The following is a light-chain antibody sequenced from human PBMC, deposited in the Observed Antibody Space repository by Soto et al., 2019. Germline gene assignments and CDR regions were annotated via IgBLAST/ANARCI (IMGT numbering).Light chain of an antibody. CDR3: SSHTSSSTYV. CDR2: DAN. CDR1: SSDVGGYNY. J-gene: IGLJ1*01. Sequence: QSALTQPASVSGSPGQSITISCTGTSSDVGGYNYVSWFQQRPGKAPRLMIHDANNRPPRISDRFSGSKSGNTASLTISGLQAEDEADYHCSSHTSSSTYVFGTGTKLTVL. V-gene: IGLV2-14*01.